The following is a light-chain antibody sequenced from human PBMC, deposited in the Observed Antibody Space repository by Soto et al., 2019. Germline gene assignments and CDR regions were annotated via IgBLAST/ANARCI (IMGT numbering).Light chain of an antibody. CDR1: QSVSSNY. Sequence: EIVLTQSPGTLSLSPGERATLSCRASQSVSSNYLACYQQKPGQAPRLLIYGASSRATGIPDRFSGSGSGTAFTLSISRLEPEDFAVYYCQQYGGSPRTFGQGTKVESK. CDR3: QQYGGSPRT. CDR2: GAS. V-gene: IGKV3-20*01. J-gene: IGKJ1*01.